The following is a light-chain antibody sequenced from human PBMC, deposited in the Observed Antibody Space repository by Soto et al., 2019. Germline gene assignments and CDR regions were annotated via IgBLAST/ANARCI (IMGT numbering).Light chain of an antibody. Sequence: EIVLTQSPGTLSLSPGERATLSCRASQTVSNTQLAWYQQKPGQAPRLLIYGASSRATGFPDRFSGSGSGTDFTLTISRLEPEDFAVYYCQHYGTSRFTFGQGTRLEIK. CDR3: QHYGTSRFT. J-gene: IGKJ5*01. CDR2: GAS. CDR1: QTVSNTQ. V-gene: IGKV3-20*01.